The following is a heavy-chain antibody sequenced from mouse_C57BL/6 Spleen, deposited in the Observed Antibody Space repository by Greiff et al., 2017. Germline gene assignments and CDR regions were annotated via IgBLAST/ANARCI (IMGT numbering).Heavy chain of an antibody. V-gene: IGHV1-81*01. CDR2: IYPRSGNT. J-gene: IGHJ1*03. CDR3: ASLNYGSSYGYFDV. D-gene: IGHD1-1*01. Sequence: QVQLQQSGAELARPGASVKLSCKASGYTFTSYGISWVKQRTGQGLEWIGEIYPRSGNTYYNEKFKGKATLTADKSSSTAYMELRSLTSEDSAVYFWASLNYGSSYGYFDVWGTGTTVTVSS. CDR1: GYTFTSYG.